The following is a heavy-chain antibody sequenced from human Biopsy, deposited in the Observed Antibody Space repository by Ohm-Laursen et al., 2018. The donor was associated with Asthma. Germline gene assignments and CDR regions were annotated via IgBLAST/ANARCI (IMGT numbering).Heavy chain of an antibody. Sequence: EASVKVSCKASGYNFISFAIHWVRQAPGQRLEWMGWINAGNGNTKYSQKFQGRVSITRDTSASTAYMELTSLRSEDTAAYYCARTYYDFLTGQVKDAFGIWGQGTMVTVSS. CDR2: INAGNGNT. J-gene: IGHJ3*02. CDR1: GYNFISFA. D-gene: IGHD3-9*01. CDR3: ARTYYDFLTGQVKDAFGI. V-gene: IGHV1-3*01.